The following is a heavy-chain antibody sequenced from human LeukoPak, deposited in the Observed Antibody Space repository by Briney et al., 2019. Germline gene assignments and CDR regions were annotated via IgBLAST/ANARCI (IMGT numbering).Heavy chain of an antibody. Sequence: PSETLSLTCTVSGYSISSGYDWGWRRQAPGKGLEWLGSIPQRGNTYNNPSLKSRVTLSVDTSKNQFSLKLSSVTAADTALYYCAREGARWEPSFSAFDIWGQGTMVTVSS. CDR2: IPQRGNT. CDR1: GYSISSGYD. V-gene: IGHV4-38-2*02. D-gene: IGHD1-26*01. J-gene: IGHJ3*02. CDR3: AREGARWEPSFSAFDI.